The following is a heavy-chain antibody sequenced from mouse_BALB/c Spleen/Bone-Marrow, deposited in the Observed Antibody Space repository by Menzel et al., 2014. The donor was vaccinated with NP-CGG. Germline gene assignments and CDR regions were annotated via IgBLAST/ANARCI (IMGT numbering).Heavy chain of an antibody. J-gene: IGHJ4*01. CDR2: IDTANGNT. Sequence: VQLQQSGAELVKLGASVKLSCTASGFNIKDTYMHWVKQRPEQGLEWIGRIDTANGNTKYDPKFQGKATITADTSSNTAYLQLSSLTSEDAAVYYCARYGSGLMDYWGQGTSVTVSS. CDR1: GFNIKDTY. V-gene: IGHV14-3*02. D-gene: IGHD1-1*02. CDR3: ARYGSGLMDY.